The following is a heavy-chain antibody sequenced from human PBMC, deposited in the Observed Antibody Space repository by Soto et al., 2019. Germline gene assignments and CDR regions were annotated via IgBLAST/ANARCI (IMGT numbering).Heavy chain of an antibody. Sequence: ESGGGLIQPGGSLRLSCAASGFTFSTYSMTWVRQAPGKGLEWVSGISDSGDTTYYADSVKGRFTISRDNSKNTLFLQMNSLRAEDTAVYYCAKDRRSGTSTEIGYWGQGSLVTVAS. J-gene: IGHJ4*02. CDR1: GFTFSTYS. CDR3: AKDRRSGTSTEIGY. V-gene: IGHV3-23*01. CDR2: ISDSGDTT. D-gene: IGHD1-26*01.